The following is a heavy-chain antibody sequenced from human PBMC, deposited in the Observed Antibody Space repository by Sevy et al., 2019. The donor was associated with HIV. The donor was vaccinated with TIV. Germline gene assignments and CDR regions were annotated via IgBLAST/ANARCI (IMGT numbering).Heavy chain of an antibody. CDR3: ATSGGET. Sequence: GGSLRLSCAASGFTFSSYWINWIRQAPGKGLEWVANIKQDGSEKYYVDSVKGRFTISRDNAKNSLYLEMNTLRAEDTAVYYCATSGGETWGQGTLVTVSS. CDR1: GFTFSSYW. V-gene: IGHV3-7*01. D-gene: IGHD3-16*01. CDR2: IKQDGSEK. J-gene: IGHJ5*02.